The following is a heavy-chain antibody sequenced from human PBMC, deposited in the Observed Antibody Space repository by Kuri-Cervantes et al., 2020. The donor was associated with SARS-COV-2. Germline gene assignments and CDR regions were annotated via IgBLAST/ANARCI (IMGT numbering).Heavy chain of an antibody. D-gene: IGHD3-3*01. V-gene: IGHV3-23*01. CDR1: GCIVRRYA. CDR2: ISGSGGST. J-gene: IGHJ5*02. Sequence: LKIPCPASGCIVRRYAMSWVRQAPGKGLEWVSAISGSGGSTYYADSVKGRFTISRDNSKNTLYLQMNSLRAEDTAVYYCAKRSDTADDFWSGYYTGNWFDPWGQGTLVTVSS. CDR3: AKRSDTADDFWSGYYTGNWFDP.